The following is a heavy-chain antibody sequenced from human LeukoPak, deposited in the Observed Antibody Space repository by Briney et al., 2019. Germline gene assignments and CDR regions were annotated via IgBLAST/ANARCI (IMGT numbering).Heavy chain of an antibody. V-gene: IGHV4-34*01. Sequence: SETLSLTCAVYGGSFSGYYWSWIRQPPGKGLEWIGEINHSGSTNYNPSLKSRVTISVDTSKNQFSLKLSSVTAADTAVYYRAGGGSDDSSGYFDYWGQGTLVTVSS. CDR1: GGSFSGYY. CDR3: AGGGSDDSSGYFDY. CDR2: INHSGST. D-gene: IGHD3-22*01. J-gene: IGHJ4*02.